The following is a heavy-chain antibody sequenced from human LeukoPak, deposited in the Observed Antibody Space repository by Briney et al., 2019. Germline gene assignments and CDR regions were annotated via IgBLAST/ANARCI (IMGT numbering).Heavy chain of an antibody. J-gene: IGHJ4*02. V-gene: IGHV4-39*07. CDR1: GGSVSTSDYY. CDR3: ARVFDS. CDR2: IFYTGKT. Sequence: SETLSLTCTVSGGSVSTSDYYWGWIRQPPGKGPEWIGDIFYTGKTNYNPSLKRRVTISLDTSRNQISLKLTSVTAADTAVYYCARVFDSWGQGTLVTVSS.